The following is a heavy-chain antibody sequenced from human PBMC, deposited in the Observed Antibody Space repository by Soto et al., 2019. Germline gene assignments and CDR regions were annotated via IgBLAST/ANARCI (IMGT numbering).Heavy chain of an antibody. CDR1: GFTFSSYA. CDR3: TTAYSGYDYAFDY. CDR2: IKSKTDGGTT. V-gene: IGHV3-15*01. Sequence: VGSLRLSCAASGFTFSSYAMSWVRQAPGKGLEWVGRIKSKTDGGTTDYAAPVKGRFTISRDDSKNTLYLQMNSLKTEDTAVYYCTTAYSGYDYAFDYWGQGTLVTVSS. D-gene: IGHD5-12*01. J-gene: IGHJ4*02.